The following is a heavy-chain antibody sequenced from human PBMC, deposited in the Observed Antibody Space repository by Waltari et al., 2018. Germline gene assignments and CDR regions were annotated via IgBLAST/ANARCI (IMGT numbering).Heavy chain of an antibody. Sequence: QVQLVESGGGVVQPGRSLRLSCAASGFTFSSYGMHWVRQAPGKGLEWVAVISYDGSNKYYADSVKGRFTISRDNSKNTLYLQMNSLRAEDTAVYYCAKDGTAAADRQGWSTGMDVWGQGTTVTVSS. J-gene: IGHJ6*02. D-gene: IGHD6-13*01. V-gene: IGHV3-30*18. CDR1: GFTFSSYG. CDR2: ISYDGSNK. CDR3: AKDGTAAADRQGWSTGMDV.